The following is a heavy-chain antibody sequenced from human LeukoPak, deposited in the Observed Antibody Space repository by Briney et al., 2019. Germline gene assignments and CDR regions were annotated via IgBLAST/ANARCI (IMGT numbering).Heavy chain of an antibody. CDR1: GGSFTKYY. CDR2: INRSGST. Sequence: PSETLSLTCGVSGGSFTKYYWSWIRQPPGKGLEWIGEINRSGSTNYNPSLKRRVTISVDTCKNQFSLKLTSVTAADTAVYFCARSGLTTVFYLDWGQGTLVTVSS. J-gene: IGHJ4*02. V-gene: IGHV4-34*01. D-gene: IGHD4-11*01. CDR3: ARSGLTTVFYLD.